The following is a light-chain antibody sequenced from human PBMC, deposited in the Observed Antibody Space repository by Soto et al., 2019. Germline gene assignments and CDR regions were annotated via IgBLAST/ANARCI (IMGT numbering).Light chain of an antibody. CDR3: QQRSSWPGT. J-gene: IGKJ5*01. Sequence: DIMFTHSAAILSLSLGERPTPSCRASQSVSSYLAWFQQKPDQAPRLLIYDASSRATGVPARFSGSGSGTDFTLTISSLEPEDFAVYYCQQRSSWPGTFGQGTRLEIK. CDR1: QSVSSY. V-gene: IGKV3-11*01. CDR2: DAS.